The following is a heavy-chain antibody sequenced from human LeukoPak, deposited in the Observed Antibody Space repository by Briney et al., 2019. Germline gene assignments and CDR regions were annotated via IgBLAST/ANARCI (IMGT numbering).Heavy chain of an antibody. Sequence: PGGSLRLSCAASGFNFSSYWMSWVRLAPGKGLEWVANIKEDGTETYYVDSVKGRFTISRDNAKNSLYLQMNSLRVEDTAVYYCAKEGRSLQTYWGQGTLVTVSS. J-gene: IGHJ4*02. CDR3: AKEGRSLQTY. CDR2: IKEDGTET. V-gene: IGHV3-7*03. D-gene: IGHD5-24*01. CDR1: GFNFSSYW.